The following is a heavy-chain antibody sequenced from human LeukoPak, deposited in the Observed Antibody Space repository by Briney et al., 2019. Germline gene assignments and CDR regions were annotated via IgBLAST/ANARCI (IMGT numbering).Heavy chain of an antibody. Sequence: PGGSLRLSSAASGFTFSSYSMNWVRQAPGKGLEWVANIKQDGSEKYYVDSVKGRFTISRDNAKNSLYLQMNSLRAEDTAVYYCARQRGGFQHWGQGTLVTVSS. V-gene: IGHV3-7*01. CDR2: IKQDGSEK. CDR3: ARQRGGFQH. D-gene: IGHD3-10*01. CDR1: GFTFSSYS. J-gene: IGHJ1*01.